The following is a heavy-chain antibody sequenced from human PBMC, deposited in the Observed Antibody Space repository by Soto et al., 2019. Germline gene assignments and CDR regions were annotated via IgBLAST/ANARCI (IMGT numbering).Heavy chain of an antibody. CDR3: AKADGEQWLVPHLVN. CDR1: GFNFKKFA. V-gene: IGHV3-23*01. J-gene: IGHJ4*02. Sequence: EVQLLESGGGVVQPGGSLRLSCVAPGFNFKKFAMAWVRQAPGEGLEWVSGISCCGGSTSYADSVKGRFSIARDDSKNTLSLQMNSLRVEDTAQYYCAKADGEQWLVPHLVNWGQGTLVTVS. D-gene: IGHD6-19*01. CDR2: ISCCGGST.